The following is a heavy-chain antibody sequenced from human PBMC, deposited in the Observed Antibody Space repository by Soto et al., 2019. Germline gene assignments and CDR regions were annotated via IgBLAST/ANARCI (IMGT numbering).Heavy chain of an antibody. Sequence: QVQLVQSGAEVKKPGASVKVSCKASGYTFTSYDINWVRQATGQCLEWMGWMNPNSGNTCYAQKFQGRVTMTRNTSISTAYMALSRLRSEDTAVYYCAITPLRFGEHHYWGQGTLVTVSS. D-gene: IGHD3-10*01. J-gene: IGHJ4*02. CDR3: AITPLRFGEHHY. CDR2: MNPNSGNT. V-gene: IGHV1-8*01. CDR1: GYTFTSYD.